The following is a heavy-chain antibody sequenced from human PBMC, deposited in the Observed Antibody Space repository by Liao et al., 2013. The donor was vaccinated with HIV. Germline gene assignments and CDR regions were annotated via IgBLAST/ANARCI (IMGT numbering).Heavy chain of an antibody. CDR3: ARLPAYFYDFGXWYFDL. D-gene: IGHD3-22*01. V-gene: IGHV4-61*02. J-gene: IGHJ2*01. Sequence: QLQLQESGPGLVKPSETLSLTCTISGGSVRTGGDYWSWIRQPAGKALEWIGRISASGNTNYNPSLKSRVTISVDTSKNQFSLKLTSATAADTAVYYCARLPAYFYDFGXWYFDLWAVAPWSLSPQ. CDR2: ISASGNT. CDR1: GGSVRTGGDY.